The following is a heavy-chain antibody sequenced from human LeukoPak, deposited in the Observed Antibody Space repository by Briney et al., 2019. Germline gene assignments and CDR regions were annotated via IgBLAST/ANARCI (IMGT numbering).Heavy chain of an antibody. Sequence: SETLSLTCTVSGGSISSYYWSWIRQPPGKGLEWIGYIYYSGSTNYNPSLKSRVTISVDTSKNQFSLKLSSVTAADTAVYYCARVQPYDSSGYYYGGFDYWGQGTLVTVSS. CDR1: GGSISSYY. CDR2: IYYSGST. V-gene: IGHV4-59*01. CDR3: ARVQPYDSSGYYYGGFDY. J-gene: IGHJ4*02. D-gene: IGHD3-22*01.